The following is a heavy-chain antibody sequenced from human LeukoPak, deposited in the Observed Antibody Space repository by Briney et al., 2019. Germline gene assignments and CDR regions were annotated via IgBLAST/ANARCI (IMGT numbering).Heavy chain of an antibody. CDR3: ARAFLWFGEPSFDY. Sequence: SETLSLTCTVAGGSISSGNYYWSWIRQPAGKGLEWIGRIYSSGSTTYNPSLKSRVTISVDTSKNHSSLNLSSVTAADTAVYYCARAFLWFGEPSFDYWGQGTLVTVSS. V-gene: IGHV4-61*02. CDR2: IYSSGST. CDR1: GGSISSGNYY. J-gene: IGHJ4*02. D-gene: IGHD3-10*01.